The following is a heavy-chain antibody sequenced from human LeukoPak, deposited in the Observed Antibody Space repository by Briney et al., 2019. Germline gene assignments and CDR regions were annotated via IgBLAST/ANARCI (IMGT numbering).Heavy chain of an antibody. D-gene: IGHD4-17*01. CDR3: ATVYGDYVGGDYFDY. CDR2: INHIGST. CDR1: GGSFSGYY. J-gene: IGHJ4*02. Sequence: PSETLSLTCAVYGGSFSGYYWSWIRQPPGKGLEWIGEINHIGSTNYNPSLKSRVTISVDTSKNQFSLKLSSVTAADTAVYYCATVYGDYVGGDYFDYWGQGTLVTVSS. V-gene: IGHV4-34*01.